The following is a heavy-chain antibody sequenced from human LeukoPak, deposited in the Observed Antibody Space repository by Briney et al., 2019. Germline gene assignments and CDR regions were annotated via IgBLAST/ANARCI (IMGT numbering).Heavy chain of an antibody. CDR3: ARVVCSGGSCHSRDFGMDV. Sequence: ASVTVSCTASGYTFTSYGISWVRPAPGQGLEWMGWISAYNGNTNYAQKLQGRVTMTTDTSTSTAYMELRSLRSDDTAVYYCARVVCSGGSCHSRDFGMDVWGQGTTVTVSS. V-gene: IGHV1-18*01. J-gene: IGHJ6*02. D-gene: IGHD2-15*01. CDR2: ISAYNGNT. CDR1: GYTFTSYG.